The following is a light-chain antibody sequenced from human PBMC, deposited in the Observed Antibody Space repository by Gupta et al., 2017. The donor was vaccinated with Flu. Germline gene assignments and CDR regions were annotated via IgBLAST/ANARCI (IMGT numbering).Light chain of an antibody. CDR3: MQALQTPPT. J-gene: IGKJ1*01. Sequence: DIVMTQSPLSLPVTPGEPASISCRSSQSLLHSNGYNYLDWYLQKPGQSPQLLIYLGSNWASGVPDRFSGSGSGTGFTLKISRVEAEDVGVYYCMQALQTPPTFGQGTKVEIK. V-gene: IGKV2-28*01. CDR1: QSLLHSNGYNY. CDR2: LGS.